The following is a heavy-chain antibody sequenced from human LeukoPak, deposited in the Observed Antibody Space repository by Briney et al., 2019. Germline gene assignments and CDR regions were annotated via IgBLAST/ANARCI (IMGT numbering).Heavy chain of an antibody. Sequence: ASVKVSCKASGYTFTSYDINWVRQATGQGLEWMGWMNPNSGNAGCAQKFQGRVTMTRNTSISTAYMELSSLRSEDTAVYYCARGKAHYGSGRKGAFDIWGQGTMVTVSS. CDR1: GYTFTSYD. CDR3: ARGKAHYGSGRKGAFDI. D-gene: IGHD3-10*01. V-gene: IGHV1-8*01. J-gene: IGHJ3*02. CDR2: MNPNSGNA.